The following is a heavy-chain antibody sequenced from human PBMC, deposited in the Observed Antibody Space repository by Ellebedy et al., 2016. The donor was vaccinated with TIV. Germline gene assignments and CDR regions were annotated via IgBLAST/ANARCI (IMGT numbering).Heavy chain of an antibody. V-gene: IGHV1-18*04. J-gene: IGHJ4*02. D-gene: IGHD3-3*01. Sequence: ASVKVSCXASGYTFTSHGISWVRQAPGQGPEWMGWINVDQGSANYAQKFQGGVTMTSDTSTSTAYMELRNLRSDDTAVYYCARVPSSWSGFYTYWGQGTLVTVSS. CDR2: INVDQGSA. CDR3: ARVPSSWSGFYTY. CDR1: GYTFTSHG.